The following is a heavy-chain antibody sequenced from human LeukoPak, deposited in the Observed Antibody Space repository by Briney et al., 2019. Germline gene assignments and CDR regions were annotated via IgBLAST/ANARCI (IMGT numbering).Heavy chain of an antibody. J-gene: IGHJ4*02. Sequence: ASVKVSCKASGYTFTSYGISWVRQAPGQGLEWMGWISAYNDNTNYAQSLQGRVTVTTDTSTNTAYMELRSLRSDGTAVYYCARDRVIPSANFLFDYRGQGTLVTVSS. CDR1: GYTFTSYG. D-gene: IGHD2-2*01. CDR2: ISAYNDNT. CDR3: ARDRVIPSANFLFDY. V-gene: IGHV1-18*01.